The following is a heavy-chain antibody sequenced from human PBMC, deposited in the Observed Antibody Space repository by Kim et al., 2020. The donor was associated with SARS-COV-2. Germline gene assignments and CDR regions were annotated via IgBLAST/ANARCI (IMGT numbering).Heavy chain of an antibody. CDR2: INHSGST. V-gene: IGHV4-34*01. D-gene: IGHD5-18*01. J-gene: IGHJ4*02. CDR3: ARVDTAMAFDY. CDR1: GGSFSGYY. Sequence: SETLSLTCAVYGGSFSGYYWSWIRQPPGKGLEWIGEINHSGSTNYNPSLKSRVTISGDTSKNQFSLKLNSVTAADTAVYYCARVDTAMAFDYWGQGTLVT.